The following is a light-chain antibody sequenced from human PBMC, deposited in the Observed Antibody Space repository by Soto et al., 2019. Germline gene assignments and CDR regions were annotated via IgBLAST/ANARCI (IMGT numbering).Light chain of an antibody. CDR2: DAS. CDR3: QHQNNWLWT. V-gene: IGKV3-11*01. J-gene: IGKJ1*01. Sequence: EIVLTQSPATLSLSPGERATLSCRASQNISSFLGWYQQRPGQAPRLLIYDASNRATDIPARFSGSGSGTDFTLTISSLEPEDFAVYSCQHQNNWLWTFGQGTKLEMK. CDR1: QNISSF.